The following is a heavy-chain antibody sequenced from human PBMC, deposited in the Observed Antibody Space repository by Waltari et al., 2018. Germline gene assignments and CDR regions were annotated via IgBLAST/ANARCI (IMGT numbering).Heavy chain of an antibody. CDR1: GGSFSGYY. D-gene: IGHD6-25*01. J-gene: IGHJ6*03. V-gene: IGHV4-34*01. Sequence: QVQLQQRGAGLLKPSETLSLTCAVYGGSFSGYYWSWIRQPPGKGLEWIGEINHSGSTNYNPSLKSRVTISVDTSKNQFSLKLSSVTAADTAVYYCARGVYYSSAIWAHYYYMDVWGKGTTVTISS. CDR3: ARGVYYSSAIWAHYYYMDV. CDR2: INHSGST.